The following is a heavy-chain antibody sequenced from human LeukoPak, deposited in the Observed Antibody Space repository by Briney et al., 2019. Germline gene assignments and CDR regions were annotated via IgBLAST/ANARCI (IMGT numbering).Heavy chain of an antibody. CDR2: IRYDGSNK. Sequence: GGSLRLSCAASGFTFSSYGMHWVRQAPGKGLEWVAFIRYDGSNKYYADSVKGRFTISRDNSKNTLYLQMNSLRAEDTAVYYYAKLLHRDSYFDYWGQGTLVTVSS. CDR3: AKLLHRDSYFDY. V-gene: IGHV3-30*02. J-gene: IGHJ4*02. CDR1: GFTFSSYG. D-gene: IGHD3-22*01.